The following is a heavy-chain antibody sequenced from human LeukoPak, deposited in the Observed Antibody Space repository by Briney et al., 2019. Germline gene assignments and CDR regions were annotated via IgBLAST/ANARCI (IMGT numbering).Heavy chain of an antibody. V-gene: IGHV1-18*01. D-gene: IGHD2-15*01. J-gene: IGHJ4*02. Sequence: ASVKVSCKASGYTFTSYGISWVRQAPGQGLEWMGWISAYNGNTNYAQKLQGRVTMTTDTSTSTVYMGLSSLRSEDTAVYYCARLVGVVVVAAAGYWGQGTLVTVSS. CDR3: ARLVGVVVVAAAGY. CDR2: ISAYNGNT. CDR1: GYTFTSYG.